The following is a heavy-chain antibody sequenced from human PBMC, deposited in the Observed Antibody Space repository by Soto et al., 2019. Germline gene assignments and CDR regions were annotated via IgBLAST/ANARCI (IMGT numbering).Heavy chain of an antibody. CDR3: ARGQVVAAQH. CDR2: IYHSGST. J-gene: IGHJ4*02. Sequence: QLQLQESGSGLVKPSQTLSLTCAVSGGSISSGGYSWSWIRQPPGKGLEWIGYIYHSGSTYYNPSLKIRVPRAVDRSKNQFSLKLSSVTAADTAVYYCARGQVVAAQHWGQGTLVTVSS. V-gene: IGHV4-30-2*01. D-gene: IGHD2-15*01. CDR1: GGSISSGGYS.